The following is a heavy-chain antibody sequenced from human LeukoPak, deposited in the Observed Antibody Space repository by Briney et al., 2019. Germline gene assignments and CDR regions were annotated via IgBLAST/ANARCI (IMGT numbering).Heavy chain of an antibody. Sequence: GGSLEHLLAGSGFTFSAYGMHWVRQAPGKGLEWVAVISFEGSNTAYGDSVKGRFTISRDNSKRTLYLQMNSLRPEDTAVYYCVKDVSMTAIRGSDYWGQRSSATVSS. D-gene: IGHD2-21*02. CDR1: GFTFSAYG. J-gene: IGHJ4*02. CDR3: VKDVSMTAIRGSDY. V-gene: IGHV3-30*18. CDR2: ISFEGSNT.